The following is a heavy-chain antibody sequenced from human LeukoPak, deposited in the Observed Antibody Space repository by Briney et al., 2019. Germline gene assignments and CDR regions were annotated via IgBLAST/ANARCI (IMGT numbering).Heavy chain of an antibody. CDR3: ARVRFSSGWYIAFDV. J-gene: IGHJ3*01. CDR1: GYTFTTYG. Sequence: ASVKVSCKASGYTFTTYGITWVRQAPGPGLEWMGWISTYNGNTKSAQKLLGRVTMTTDTSTSTAHTELRSLRSHDTAVYYCARVRFSSGWYIAFDVWGQGTRVTVSS. V-gene: IGHV1-18*01. CDR2: ISTYNGNT. D-gene: IGHD6-19*01.